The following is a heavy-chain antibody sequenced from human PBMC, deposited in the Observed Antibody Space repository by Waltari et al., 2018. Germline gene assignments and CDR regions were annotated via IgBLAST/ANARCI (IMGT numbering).Heavy chain of an antibody. Sequence: EVHLLESGGGLVQPGGSLRLSCATSGFSFGTSTMNWVRQAPGKGREGVSAMNSAGDTDYAASVKGRFTISSDKSKSTLYLQMNSLRVEDTARYYCVKPLDYSGAFLPFESWGQGALVTVSS. D-gene: IGHD1-26*01. CDR3: VKPLDYSGAFLPFES. J-gene: IGHJ4*02. V-gene: IGHV3-23*01. CDR2: MNSAGDT. CDR1: GFSFGTST.